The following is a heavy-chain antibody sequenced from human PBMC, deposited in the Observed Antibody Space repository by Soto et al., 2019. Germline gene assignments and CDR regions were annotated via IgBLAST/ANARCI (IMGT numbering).Heavy chain of an antibody. D-gene: IGHD6-13*01. J-gene: IGHJ6*02. CDR2: IYSGGST. Sequence: GGSLRLSCAASGFTVSSNYMSWVRQAPGKGLEWVSVIYSGGSTYYADSVKGRFTISRDNSKNTLYLQMNSLRAEDTAVYYCARESSSWSATSYYYYYGMDVWGQGTTVTVS. CDR1: GFTVSSNY. CDR3: ARESSSWSATSYYYYYGMDV. V-gene: IGHV3-53*01.